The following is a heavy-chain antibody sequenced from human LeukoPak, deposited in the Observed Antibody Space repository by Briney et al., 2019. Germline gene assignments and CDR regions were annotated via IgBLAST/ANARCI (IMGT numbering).Heavy chain of an antibody. V-gene: IGHV4-59*01. D-gene: IGHD2-15*01. CDR2: IYYSGST. Sequence: SETLSLTCTVSGGSISSYYRSWTRQPPGKGLEWIGYIYYSGSTNYNPSLKSRVTISVDTSKNQFSLKLSSVTAADTAVYYCARARRIYYYYYMDVWGKGTTVTVSS. J-gene: IGHJ6*03. CDR3: ARARRIYYYYYMDV. CDR1: GGSISSYY.